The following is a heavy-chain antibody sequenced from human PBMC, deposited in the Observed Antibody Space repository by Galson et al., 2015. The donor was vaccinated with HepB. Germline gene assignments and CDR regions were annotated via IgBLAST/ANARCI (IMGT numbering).Heavy chain of an antibody. V-gene: IGHV6-1*01. CDR1: GDSVSSNRAA. CDR3: ARGHYYDSTGAYYFDY. D-gene: IGHD3-22*01. CDR2: TYYRSKWSS. J-gene: IGHJ4*02. Sequence: CAISGDSVSSNRAAWNWIRQSPSRGLEWLGRTYYRSKWSSDYAASVKSRITSNADTSKNQFSLQLNSVTPEDTAVYYCARGHYYDSTGAYYFDYWGQGTLVTVSS.